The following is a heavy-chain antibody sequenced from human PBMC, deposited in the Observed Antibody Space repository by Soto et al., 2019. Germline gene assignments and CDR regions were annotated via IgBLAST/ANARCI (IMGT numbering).Heavy chain of an antibody. D-gene: IGHD6-25*01. CDR1: GYTFITYD. V-gene: IGHV1-8*01. CDR3: ARRKERSGPNYFDP. CDR2: MNPSNGNA. J-gene: IGHJ4*02. Sequence: AASVKVSCKASGYTFITYDINWVRQATGQGLEWMGWMNPSNGNAGYAQKFQGRLTMTRNTSISTAYMELSSLRSDDTAVYFCARRKERSGPNYFDPWGQGSLVTVSS.